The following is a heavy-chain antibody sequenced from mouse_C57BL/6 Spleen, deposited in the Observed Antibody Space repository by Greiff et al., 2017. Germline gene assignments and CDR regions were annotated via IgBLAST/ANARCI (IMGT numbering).Heavy chain of an antibody. V-gene: IGHV1-62-2*01. CDR2: FYPGSGSI. CDR3: ARGLRGGCYYAMDY. Sequence: QVQLQQSGAELVKPGASVKLSCKASGYTFTEYTIHWVKQRSGQGLEWIGWFYPGSGSIKYNEKFKDKATLTVDKSSSTAYMQLSSPTSEDSAVYYCARGLRGGCYYAMDYWGQGTSVTVSS. CDR1: GYTFTEYT. J-gene: IGHJ4*01. D-gene: IGHD2-4*01.